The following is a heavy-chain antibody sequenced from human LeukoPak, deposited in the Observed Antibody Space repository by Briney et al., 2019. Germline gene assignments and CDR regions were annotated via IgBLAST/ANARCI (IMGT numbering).Heavy chain of an antibody. Sequence: HPGGSLRLSCGASGFIFSSYSMNWVRQAPGKELEWVSYISSSSSPIYYADSVKGRFTISRDNAKNSLYLQMNSLRAEDTAVYYCARGGRAMVIYYYYYYMDVWGKGTTVTVSS. CDR3: ARGGRAMVIYYYYYYMDV. J-gene: IGHJ6*03. V-gene: IGHV3-48*01. CDR2: ISSSSSPI. D-gene: IGHD5-18*01. CDR1: GFIFSSYS.